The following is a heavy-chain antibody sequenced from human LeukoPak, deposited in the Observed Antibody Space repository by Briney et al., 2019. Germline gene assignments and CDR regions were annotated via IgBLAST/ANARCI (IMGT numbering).Heavy chain of an antibody. Sequence: GRSLRLSCAASGFTFSSYAMHWVRQAPGKGLEWVAVISYDGSNKYYADSVKGRFTISRDNSKNTLYLQMNSLRAEDTAVYYCAREGYYYGSGSYYGLFYFDYWGQGTLVTVSS. CDR2: ISYDGSNK. J-gene: IGHJ4*02. CDR1: GFTFSSYA. V-gene: IGHV3-30-3*01. D-gene: IGHD3-10*01. CDR3: AREGYYYGSGSYYGLFYFDY.